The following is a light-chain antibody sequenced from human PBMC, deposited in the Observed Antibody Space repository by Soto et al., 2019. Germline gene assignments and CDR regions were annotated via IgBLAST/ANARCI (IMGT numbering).Light chain of an antibody. CDR1: QRIDSN. CDR2: DAS. Sequence: EIVMTQSPATLSVAPGERATLSCRASQRIDSNLAWYQQIPGQAPRLLIYDASTRARGIPAKFSGSGSGTEFNLTISSLQSEDFAFYYCHHYNNWPHTFGGGTKVDI. V-gene: IGKV3-15*01. CDR3: HHYNNWPHT. J-gene: IGKJ4*01.